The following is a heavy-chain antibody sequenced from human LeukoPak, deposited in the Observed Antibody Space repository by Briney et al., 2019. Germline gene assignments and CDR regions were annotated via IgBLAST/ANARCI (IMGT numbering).Heavy chain of an antibody. Sequence: SQTLSLTCTVSGGSISSGSYYWRWIRQPAGKGLEWIGRIYTSGSTNYNPSLKSRVTISVDTSKNQFSLKLSSVTAADTAVYYCAREFNFFRATPYDAFDIWGQGTMVTVSS. CDR3: AREFNFFRATPYDAFDI. CDR2: IYTSGST. J-gene: IGHJ3*02. D-gene: IGHD5-24*01. CDR1: GGSISSGSYY. V-gene: IGHV4-61*02.